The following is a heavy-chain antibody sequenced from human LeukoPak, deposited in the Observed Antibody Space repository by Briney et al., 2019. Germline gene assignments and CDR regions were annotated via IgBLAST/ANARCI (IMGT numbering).Heavy chain of an antibody. J-gene: IGHJ5*02. D-gene: IGHD3-16*01. V-gene: IGHV4-59*01. CDR2: IYDSGRT. CDR3: ARDALKFGAGRWLDP. Sequence: SETLSLTCTVSGGSISSYYWSWIRQPPGKGLEWIGYIYDSGRTNYNPSLKSRVLISVDVSKNHFSLLLSSVAAADTAVYYCARDALKFGAGRWLDPWGQGTLVTVSS. CDR1: GGSISSYY.